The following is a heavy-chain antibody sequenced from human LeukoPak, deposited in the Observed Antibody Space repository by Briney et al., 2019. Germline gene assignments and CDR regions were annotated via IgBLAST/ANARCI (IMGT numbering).Heavy chain of an antibody. V-gene: IGHV4-59*01. CDR3: AREGRQDYVYFDY. CDR1: GGSISSYY. CDR2: INDSGST. Sequence: SETLSLTCTVPGGSISSYYWSWIRQPPGKGLDWIGYINDSGSTNYNPSLKSRVTMSVDTSKNQFSLKLISVTAADTAMYYCAREGRQDYVYFDYWGQGSLVTVSS. D-gene: IGHD4-17*01. J-gene: IGHJ4*02.